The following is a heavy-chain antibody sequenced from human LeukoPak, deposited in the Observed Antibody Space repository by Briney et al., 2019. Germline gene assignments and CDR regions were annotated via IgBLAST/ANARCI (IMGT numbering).Heavy chain of an antibody. V-gene: IGHV3-48*01. CDR1: GFTFSSYG. J-gene: IGHJ6*03. CDR3: AKAGGGGAITMVRGVKGDYYYMDV. CDR2: ISSSSSTI. D-gene: IGHD3-10*01. Sequence: GGSLRLSCAASGFTFSSYGMTWVRQAPGKGLEWVSYISSSSSTIYYADSVKGRFTISRDNSKNTLYLQMNSRRAEDTAVYYGAKAGGGGAITMVRGVKGDYYYMDVWGKGTTVTIS.